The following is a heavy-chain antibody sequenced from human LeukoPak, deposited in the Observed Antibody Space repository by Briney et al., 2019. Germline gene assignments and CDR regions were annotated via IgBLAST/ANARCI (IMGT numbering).Heavy chain of an antibody. CDR1: GYTFTGYY. Sequence: ASVKVSCKASGYTFTGYYMHWVRQAPGQGLEWMGWINPNSGGTNYAQKFQGRVTMTRDTSISTAYMELRRLRSDDTAVYYCARKYCGGDCYSGAGAFDIWGQGTMVTVSS. D-gene: IGHD2-21*02. V-gene: IGHV1-2*02. CDR2: INPNSGGT. J-gene: IGHJ3*02. CDR3: ARKYCGGDCYSGAGAFDI.